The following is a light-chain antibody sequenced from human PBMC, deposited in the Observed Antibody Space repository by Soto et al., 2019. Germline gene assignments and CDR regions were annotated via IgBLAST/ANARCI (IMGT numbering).Light chain of an antibody. CDR2: EVN. J-gene: IGLJ1*01. V-gene: IGLV2-14*01. CDR1: SSDIGSYNY. CDR3: SSYTTSTTYV. Sequence: QSALTQPASVSGSPGQSTTISCTGTSSDIGSYNYVSWYQQHPGRAPRLMIYEVNNRPSGVSNRFSGYKSGNTASLTISGLQAEDEADYYCSSYTTSTTYVFGPGTKLTVL.